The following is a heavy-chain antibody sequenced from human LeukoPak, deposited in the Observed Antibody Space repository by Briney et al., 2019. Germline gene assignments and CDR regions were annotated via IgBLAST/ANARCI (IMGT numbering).Heavy chain of an antibody. J-gene: IGHJ4*02. Sequence: PGGSLRLSCAASGFTFSSYDMHWVRQATGKGLEWVSAIGTAGDTYYPGSVKGRFTISRENAKNSLYLQMNSLRAGDTAVYYCARGGSSRDFDYWGQGTLVTVSS. V-gene: IGHV3-13*01. D-gene: IGHD6-13*01. CDR2: IGTAGDT. CDR3: ARGGSSRDFDY. CDR1: GFTFSSYD.